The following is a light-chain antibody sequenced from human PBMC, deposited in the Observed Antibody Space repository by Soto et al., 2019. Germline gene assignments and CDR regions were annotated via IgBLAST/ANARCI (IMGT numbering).Light chain of an antibody. CDR2: KAS. Sequence: DIQMTQSPSTLSASVGDRVTITGRASQIVSRWLAWYQQKPGKAPKLLIYKASTLEIGVPSRFSGSGSGTEFTHALSGLQPDDSATYYCQQYNDNWTFGQGTKVEIK. CDR3: QQYNDNWT. J-gene: IGKJ1*01. V-gene: IGKV1-5*03. CDR1: QIVSRW.